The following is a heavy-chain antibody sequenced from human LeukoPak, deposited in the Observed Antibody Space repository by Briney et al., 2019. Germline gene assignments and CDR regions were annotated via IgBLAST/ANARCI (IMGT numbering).Heavy chain of an antibody. D-gene: IGHD2-15*01. CDR3: ARFSSGTFDY. CDR2: IYYSGST. Sequence: KPSQTLSLTCTVSGGSISSGGYYWSWIRQHPGKGLEWIGYIYYSGSTYYNPSLRSRVTISVDTSKSQFSLKLSSVTAADTAVYYCARFSSGTFDYWGQGTLVTVSS. V-gene: IGHV4-31*03. CDR1: GGSISSGGYY. J-gene: IGHJ4*02.